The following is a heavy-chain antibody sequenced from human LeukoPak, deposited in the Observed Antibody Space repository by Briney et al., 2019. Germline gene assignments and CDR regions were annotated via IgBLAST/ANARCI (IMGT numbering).Heavy chain of an antibody. D-gene: IGHD6-19*01. CDR2: ISYDGSNK. J-gene: IGHJ4*02. CDR1: GFTFSSYA. V-gene: IGHV3-30-3*01. Sequence: SGGSLRLSCAASGFTFSSYAMHWVRQAPGKGLEWVAVISYDGSNKYYADSVKGRFTISRDNAKNSLYLQMNSLRVEDTAVYYCARDRAVAGISPIDYWGQGTLVTVSS. CDR3: ARDRAVAGISPIDY.